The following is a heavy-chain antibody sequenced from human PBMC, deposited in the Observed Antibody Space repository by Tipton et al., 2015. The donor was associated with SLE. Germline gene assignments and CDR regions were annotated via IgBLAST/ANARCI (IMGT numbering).Heavy chain of an antibody. V-gene: IGHV4-34*12. Sequence: TLSLTCAVYGGSFNGYFWTWIRQPPGKGLEWIGEIIHSGVTNYNPSLRSRVTISVDMTKNQVSLTLSSVTAADTAVYYCARVAPTEVFDYWGQGTLVTVSS. CDR1: GGSFNGYF. D-gene: IGHD1-1*01. CDR2: IIHSGVT. CDR3: ARVAPTEVFDY. J-gene: IGHJ4*02.